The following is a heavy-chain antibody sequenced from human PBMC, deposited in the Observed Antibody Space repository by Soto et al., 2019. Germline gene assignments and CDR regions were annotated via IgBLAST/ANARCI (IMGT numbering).Heavy chain of an antibody. V-gene: IGHV1-2*02. CDR1: GYTFSGFY. CDR2: INPNSGGT. J-gene: IGHJ4*02. D-gene: IGHD6-19*01. CDR3: ASAAVTGTAGPDC. Sequence: ASVKVSCKASGYTFSGFYMHWVRQAPGQGLEWMGWINPNSGGTKSAEKFQGRVTMTRDTSISTAYMELSRLTSDDTAVYYCASAAVTGTAGPDCWGEGRHVTDSS.